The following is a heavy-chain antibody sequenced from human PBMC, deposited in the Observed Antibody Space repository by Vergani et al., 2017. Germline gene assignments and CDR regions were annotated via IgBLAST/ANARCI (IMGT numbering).Heavy chain of an antibody. J-gene: IGHJ6*03. V-gene: IGHV4-59*01. CDR3: ARVGYSYGSSIWYYYYYMDV. D-gene: IGHD5-18*01. CDR2: IYYSGST. Sequence: QVQLQESGPGLVKPSETLSLTCTVSGGSISSYYWSWIRQPPGKGLEWIGYIYYSGSTNYNPSLKSRVTISVDTSKNQFSLKLSSVTAAATAVYYCARVGYSYGSSIWYYYYYMDVWGKGTTVTVSS. CDR1: GGSISSYY.